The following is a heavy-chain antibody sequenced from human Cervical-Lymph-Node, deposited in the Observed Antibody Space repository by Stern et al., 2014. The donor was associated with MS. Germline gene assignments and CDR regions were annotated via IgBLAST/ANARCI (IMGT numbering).Heavy chain of an antibody. J-gene: IGHJ3*02. CDR3: ARGRVDLIRALGI. Sequence: DQLVEYGGEVKKPGASVKVSCKASGYNLTSYDIKWVRQATGQGLEWMGWMNPNSGNTGYGQNFQGRVTMTRNTSISTAYMELRSLRSDDTGVYYCARGRVDLIRALGIWGQGTMVTVSS. V-gene: IGHV1-8*01. CDR2: MNPNSGNT. CDR1: GYNLTSYD. D-gene: IGHD3-16*01.